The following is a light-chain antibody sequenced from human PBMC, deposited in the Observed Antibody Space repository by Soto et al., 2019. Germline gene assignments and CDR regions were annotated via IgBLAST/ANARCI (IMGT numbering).Light chain of an antibody. CDR1: LDIITL. CDR2: DAS. CDR3: QQYENLPIT. Sequence: SPSVGDRVTITCQASLDIITLLNWYQEKPGQTPKLLIFDASNLEVGVPSRFSGGGSGTHFTLTITSLQPEDVATYYCQQYENLPITFGQGTRLEIK. J-gene: IGKJ5*01. V-gene: IGKV1-33*01.